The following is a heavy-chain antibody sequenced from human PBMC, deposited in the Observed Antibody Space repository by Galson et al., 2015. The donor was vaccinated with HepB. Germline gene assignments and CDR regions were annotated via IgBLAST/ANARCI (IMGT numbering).Heavy chain of an antibody. CDR3: ARDVPTGYCSSTTCYWGGVFDC. Sequence: SVKVSCKASGYTFTSNHMHWVRQAPGQGLEWMGVINPSGGSTSYAQKFQGRVTMTRDTPTSTVYMELSSLRSEDTAVYYCARDVPTGYCSSTTCYWGGVFDCWGQGTLVTVSS. J-gene: IGHJ4*02. D-gene: IGHD2-2*03. CDR2: INPSGGST. CDR1: GYTFTSNH. V-gene: IGHV1-46*01.